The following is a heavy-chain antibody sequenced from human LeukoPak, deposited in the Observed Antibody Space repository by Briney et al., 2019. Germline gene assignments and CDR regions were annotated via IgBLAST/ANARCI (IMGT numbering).Heavy chain of an antibody. CDR3: ARASYCSGGSCYYFDY. Sequence: GGSLRLSCAASGFTFSSYDMHWVRQATGKGLEWVSAIGTAGDTYYPGSVKGRFTISRENAKNSLYLQMNSLRAGDTAVYYCARASYCSGGSCYYFDYWGQGTLVTVSS. J-gene: IGHJ4*02. D-gene: IGHD2-15*01. V-gene: IGHV3-13*01. CDR2: IGTAGDT. CDR1: GFTFSSYD.